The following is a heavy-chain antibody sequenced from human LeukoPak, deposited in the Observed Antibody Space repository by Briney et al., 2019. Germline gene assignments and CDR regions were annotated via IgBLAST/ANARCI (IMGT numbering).Heavy chain of an antibody. Sequence: PGRSLRLSCAASGFTFSSYAMHWVRQAPGKGLEWVALISYYGSKRYFADSVKGRFTISRDNYKSTLYLQMNSLRAEDTAVYYCAREDPWLSKGVAYWGQGTLVTVSS. J-gene: IGHJ4*02. CDR1: GFTFSSYA. V-gene: IGHV3-30*04. D-gene: IGHD5-24*01. CDR2: ISYYGSKR. CDR3: AREDPWLSKGVAY.